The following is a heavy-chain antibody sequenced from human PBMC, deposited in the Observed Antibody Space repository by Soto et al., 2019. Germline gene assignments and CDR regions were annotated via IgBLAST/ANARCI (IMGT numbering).Heavy chain of an antibody. J-gene: IGHJ4*02. V-gene: IGHV4-30-4*01. Sequence: SETLSLTCTVSGGSVSSGDYFWSWIRQPPGKGLEWVGYIYDSGSSYYNPSLKSRVTMSVDTSKNQFSLKLRSVTAADTAMYYCAREKGYISGPKNFDSWGQGTLVTVSS. D-gene: IGHD5-12*01. CDR3: AREKGYISGPKNFDS. CDR2: IYDSGSS. CDR1: GGSVSSGDYF.